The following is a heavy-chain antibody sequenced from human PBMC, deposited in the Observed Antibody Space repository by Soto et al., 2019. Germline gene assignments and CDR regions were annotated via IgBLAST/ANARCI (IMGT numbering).Heavy chain of an antibody. CDR3: AKASDYIWGSYLDY. Sequence: EVQLVESGGGLVQPGRSLRLSCAASGFTFDDYAMHWVRQAPGKGLEWVSGISWNSGSIGYADSVKGRFTISRDNAKNSLYLQMNSLRAEDTALYYCAKASDYIWGSYLDYWAQGTLVTVSS. CDR2: ISWNSGSI. J-gene: IGHJ4*02. D-gene: IGHD3-16*02. CDR1: GFTFDDYA. V-gene: IGHV3-9*01.